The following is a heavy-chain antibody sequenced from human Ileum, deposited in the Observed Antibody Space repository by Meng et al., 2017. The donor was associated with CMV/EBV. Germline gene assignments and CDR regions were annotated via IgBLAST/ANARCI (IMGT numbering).Heavy chain of an antibody. J-gene: IGHJ4*02. V-gene: IGHV4-38-2*02. D-gene: IGHD6-13*01. CDR2: IYHSGST. CDR1: GYSISSGYS. Sequence: SETLSLTCTVSGYSISSGYSWGWIRQPPGKGLEWIGTIYHSGSTYYNPSLKSRVTISLDTSKNHFSLKLSSVTAADTAVYYCARIRRQQPATYYFDYWGQGTRVTVSS. CDR3: ARIRRQQPATYYFDY.